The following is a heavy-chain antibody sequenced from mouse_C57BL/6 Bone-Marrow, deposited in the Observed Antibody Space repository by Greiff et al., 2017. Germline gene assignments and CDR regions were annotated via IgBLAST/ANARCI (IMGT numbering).Heavy chain of an antibody. Sequence: VQLQQSGAELVRPGASVKMSCKASGYTFTSYTMHWVKQRPGQGLEWIGYINPSSGYTKYKQKFKDKATLTADKSSSTAYMQLSSLTSEDSAVYSCAREPPYYDSSSLSYYFGDWGQGTTLTVSS. CDR3: AREPPYYDSSSLSYYFGD. CDR2: INPSSGYT. CDR1: GYTFTSYT. V-gene: IGHV1-4*01. D-gene: IGHD1-1*01. J-gene: IGHJ2*01.